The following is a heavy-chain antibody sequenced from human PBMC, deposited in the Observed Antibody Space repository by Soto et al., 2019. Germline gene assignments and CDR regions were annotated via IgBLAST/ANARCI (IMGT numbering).Heavy chain of an antibody. V-gene: IGHV4-61*01. CDR2: IYYSGST. Sequence: SETLSLTCTVSGGSVSSGSYYWSWIRQPPGKGLEWIGYIYYSGSTNYNPSLKSRVTISVDTSKSQFSLKLSSVTAADTAVYYCARDTGPGVVVPAAMLDDFPPEYYYYYYGMDVWGQGTTVTVSS. J-gene: IGHJ6*02. CDR1: GGSVSSGSYY. D-gene: IGHD2-2*01. CDR3: ARDTGPGVVVPAAMLDDFPPEYYYYYYGMDV.